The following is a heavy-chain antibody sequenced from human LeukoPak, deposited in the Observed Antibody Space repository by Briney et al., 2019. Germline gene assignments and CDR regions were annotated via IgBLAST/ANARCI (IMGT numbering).Heavy chain of an antibody. CDR3: ARGVPYYYDSSGYYPIDY. Sequence: SETLSLTCAVYGGSFSGYYWSWIRQPPGRGLEWVGEINHSGSTNYNPSLKSRVTISVDTSKNQFSLKLSSVTAADTAVYYCARGVPYYYDSSGYYPIDYWGQGTLVTVSS. CDR1: GGSFSGYY. D-gene: IGHD3-22*01. CDR2: INHSGST. J-gene: IGHJ4*02. V-gene: IGHV4-34*01.